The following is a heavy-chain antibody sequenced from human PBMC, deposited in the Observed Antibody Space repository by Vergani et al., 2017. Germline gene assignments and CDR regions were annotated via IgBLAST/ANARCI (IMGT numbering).Heavy chain of an antibody. CDR1: EYSFGNYW. CDR2: IYPADSDT. D-gene: IGHD1-1*01. CDR3: ARHTTYTDS. Sequence: EVELVQSGPEMRKPGESLKISCNGSEYSFGNYWIGWVRQMPGKGLEWMGIIYPADSDTRYSPSLQGQVTISADKSISTAFLQWDSLKASDTAFYYCARHTTYTDSWGQGTLVTVSS. V-gene: IGHV5-51*01. J-gene: IGHJ4*02.